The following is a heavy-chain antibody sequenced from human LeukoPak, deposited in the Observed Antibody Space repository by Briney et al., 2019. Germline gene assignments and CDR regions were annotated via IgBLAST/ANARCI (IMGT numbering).Heavy chain of an antibody. J-gene: IGHJ6*03. D-gene: IGHD3-22*01. CDR3: AAPGDSSGYSPYYYYYMDV. V-gene: IGHV4-59*04. CDR2: IYYSGST. CDR1: GGSISSYY. Sequence: KPSETLSLTCTVSGGSISSYYWSWIRQPPGKGLEWIGYIYYSGSTYYNPSLKSRVTISVDTSKNQFSLKLSSVTAADTAVYYCAAPGDSSGYSPYYYYYMDVWGKGTTVTVSS.